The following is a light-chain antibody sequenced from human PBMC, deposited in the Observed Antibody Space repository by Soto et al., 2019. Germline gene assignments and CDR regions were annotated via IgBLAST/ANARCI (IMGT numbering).Light chain of an antibody. CDR2: EVS. CDR1: QTVSSS. J-gene: IGKJ5*01. CDR3: HQRQSWRIT. Sequence: EIVLTQSPATLSLSPGERATLSCRASQTVSSSLAWYQQKPGQAPRLLIYEVSNRATGIPARFSASGSGTDFTLTISDVQPEDFALYYCHQRQSWRITFGQGTRLEIK. V-gene: IGKV3-11*01.